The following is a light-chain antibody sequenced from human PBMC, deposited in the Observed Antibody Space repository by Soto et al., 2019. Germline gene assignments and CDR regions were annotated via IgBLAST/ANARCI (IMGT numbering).Light chain of an antibody. CDR3: ASWDDRLGAVI. Sequence: QSVLTQPPSASGTPGQRAFISCSGSSSNIGGTNYAYWYQQLPGAALKLLMHSNNLRPSGVPERISGSKSGTSASLAISGLRSEDEAVYYCASWDDRLGAVIFGGGTKVTVL. V-gene: IGLV1-47*02. J-gene: IGLJ2*01. CDR2: SNN. CDR1: SSNIGGTNY.